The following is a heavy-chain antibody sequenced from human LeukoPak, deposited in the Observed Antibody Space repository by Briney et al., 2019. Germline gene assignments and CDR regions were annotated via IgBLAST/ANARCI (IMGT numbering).Heavy chain of an antibody. D-gene: IGHD3-22*01. J-gene: IGHJ4*02. CDR1: GFTFRSYG. Sequence: GGSRRLSFAASGFTFRSYGMNWVPQAPGKGRQGVSSISSSSTYIYYADSVKGRFTISTDNAKKSMYLQMNPLRAEDTAVYYCARDLNGGYYPYYFDYWGQGTLVTVSS. V-gene: IGHV3-21*01. CDR2: ISSSSTYI. CDR3: ARDLNGGYYPYYFDY.